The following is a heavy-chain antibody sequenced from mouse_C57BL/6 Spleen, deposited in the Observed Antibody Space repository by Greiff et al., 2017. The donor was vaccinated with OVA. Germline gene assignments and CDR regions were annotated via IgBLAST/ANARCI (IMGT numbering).Heavy chain of an antibody. Sequence: VQLQQSGAELVKPGASVTLSCTASGFNIKDYYMHWVKQRTEQGLEWIGRIDPEDGETKYAPKFQGQATITADTSSNTAYLQLSSLTSEDIAVYYCASGYYGNYDAMDYWGQGTSVTVSS. CDR1: GFNIKDYY. J-gene: IGHJ4*01. D-gene: IGHD2-1*01. CDR2: IDPEDGET. V-gene: IGHV14-2*01. CDR3: ASGYYGNYDAMDY.